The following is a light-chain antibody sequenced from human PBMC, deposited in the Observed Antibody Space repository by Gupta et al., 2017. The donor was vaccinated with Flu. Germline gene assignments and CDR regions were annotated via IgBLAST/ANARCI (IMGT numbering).Light chain of an antibody. CDR2: WAS. V-gene: IGKV4-1*01. J-gene: IGKJ4*01. Sequence: DIVMTQSPDSLAVSLGERATINCKASQSVLFSSNNKNYLAWYQQKPGQPPNLLIYWASIRESGVPDRFSGSGSGTDFTLTISSLQAEDVAVYYCQKDDSSQGTFGGGTKVEIK. CDR3: QKDDSSQGT. CDR1: QSVLFSSNNKNY.